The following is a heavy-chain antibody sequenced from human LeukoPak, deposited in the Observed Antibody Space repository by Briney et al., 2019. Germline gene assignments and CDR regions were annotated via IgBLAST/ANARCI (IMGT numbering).Heavy chain of an antibody. Sequence: GGSLRLSCAASGFTLSSYGMHWVRQAPGKWLEWVAVIWFDGITKYCADSVKGRFTISRDTSNNTLYLQMHSLRAEDTAVYYCAREVDGDYYFDYWGRGTQVTVSS. CDR1: GFTLSSYG. D-gene: IGHD2-21*02. CDR3: AREVDGDYYFDY. J-gene: IGHJ4*02. CDR2: IWFDGITK. V-gene: IGHV3-33*01.